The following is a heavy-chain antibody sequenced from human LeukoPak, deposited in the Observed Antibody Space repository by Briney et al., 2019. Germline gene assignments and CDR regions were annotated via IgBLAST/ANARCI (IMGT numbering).Heavy chain of an antibody. V-gene: IGHV3-23*01. CDR1: GITLGNYG. CDR2: ISDTGGRT. CDR3: AKRGVVIRVILVGFHKEAYYFDS. J-gene: IGHJ4*02. Sequence: GGSLRLSCAVSGITLGNYGMSWVRQAPGRGLEWVAGISDTGGRTNYADSVKGRFTISRDNPKNILYLQMNSLRAEDTAVYFCAKRGVVIRVILVGFHKEAYYFDSWGQGALVTVSS. D-gene: IGHD3-10*01.